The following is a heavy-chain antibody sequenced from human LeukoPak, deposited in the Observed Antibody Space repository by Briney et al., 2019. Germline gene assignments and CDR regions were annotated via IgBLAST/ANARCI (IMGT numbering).Heavy chain of an antibody. Sequence: SETLSLTCAVYGGSFSGSYWSWIRQPPGKGLEWIGEINHSGSTYYNPSLKSRVTISVDTSKNQFSLKLSSVTAADTAVYYCARQNVFCSSTTCPEFDPWGQGTLVTVSS. J-gene: IGHJ5*02. CDR1: GGSFSGSY. D-gene: IGHD2-2*01. CDR3: ARQNVFCSSTTCPEFDP. V-gene: IGHV4-34*01. CDR2: INHSGST.